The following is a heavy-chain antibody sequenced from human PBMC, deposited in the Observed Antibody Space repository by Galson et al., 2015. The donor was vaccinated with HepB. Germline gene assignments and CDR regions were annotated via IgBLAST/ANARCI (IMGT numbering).Heavy chain of an antibody. V-gene: IGHV3-74*01. CDR2: INSGGSYT. CDR3: AREDASGSYAP. J-gene: IGHJ4*02. CDR1: GFTFSSYW. Sequence: SLRLSCAASGFTFSSYWMHWVRQAPGKGLVWVSRINSGGSYTSYADSVKGRFTISGDNAKNTLYLQMNSLRAEDTAVYYCAREDASGSYAPWGQGTLVTVSS. D-gene: IGHD3-10*01.